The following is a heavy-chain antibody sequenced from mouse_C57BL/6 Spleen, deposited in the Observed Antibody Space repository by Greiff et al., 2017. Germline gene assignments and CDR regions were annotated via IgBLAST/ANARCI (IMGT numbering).Heavy chain of an antibody. CDR1: GYAFSSSW. J-gene: IGHJ1*03. V-gene: IGHV1-82*01. CDR3: AREEGGYFDV. CDR2: IYPGDGDT. Sequence: VQLQQPGPELVKPGASVKISCKASGYAFSSSWMNWVKQRPGKGLEWIGRIYPGDGDTNYNGKFKGKATLTADKSSSTAYMQLSSLTSEDSAVYFCAREEGGYFDVWGTGTTVTVSS.